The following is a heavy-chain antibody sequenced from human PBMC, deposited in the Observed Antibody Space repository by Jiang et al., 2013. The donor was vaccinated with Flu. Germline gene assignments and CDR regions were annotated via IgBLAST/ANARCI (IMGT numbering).Heavy chain of an antibody. D-gene: IGHD7-27*01. J-gene: IGHJ4*02. CDR2: TYYRSKWYN. V-gene: IGHV6-1*01. Sequence: NWIRQSPSRGLEWLGRTYYRSKWYNDYAVSVKSRITINPDTSKNQFSLHLNSVTPEDTAVYYCARDLSGYFDYWGQGTLVTVSS. CDR3: ARDLSGYFDY.